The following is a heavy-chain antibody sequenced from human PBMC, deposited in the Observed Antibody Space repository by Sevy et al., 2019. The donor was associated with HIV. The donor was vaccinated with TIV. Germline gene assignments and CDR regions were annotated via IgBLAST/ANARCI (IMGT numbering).Heavy chain of an antibody. CDR1: DGSISSSSYY. CDR2: IYYSGST. V-gene: IGHV4-39*01. CDR3: ARHAHITMIVT. J-gene: IGHJ5*02. Sequence: SETLSLTCSVSDGSISSSSYYWGWIRQPPGKGLEWIGSIYYSGSTYYNPSLKSRVTISVDTSKNQFSLKLSSVTAADTAVYYCARHAHITMIVTWGQGTLVTVSS. D-gene: IGHD3-22*01.